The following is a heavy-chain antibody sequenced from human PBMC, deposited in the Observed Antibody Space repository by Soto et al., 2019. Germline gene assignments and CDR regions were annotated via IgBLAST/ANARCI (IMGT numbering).Heavy chain of an antibody. J-gene: IGHJ3*02. Sequence: EVQLVESGGDLVQPGGSLRLSCADSRFTFSGYWMYWVRQAPGKGLEWVANIKEDGSEKNYVDSVRGRFTISRDNAKNSFYLQMNSLGAEDTAVYYCARGARIWGQGTMVTVS. V-gene: IGHV3-7*01. CDR1: RFTFSGYW. CDR2: IKEDGSEK. CDR3: ARGARI.